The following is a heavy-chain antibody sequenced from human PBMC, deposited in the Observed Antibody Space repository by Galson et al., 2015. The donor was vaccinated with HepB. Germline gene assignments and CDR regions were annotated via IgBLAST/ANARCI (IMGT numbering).Heavy chain of an antibody. D-gene: IGHD3-10*01. J-gene: IGHJ4*02. CDR1: GYTFTGYY. V-gene: IGHV1-2*02. CDR3: ARLLWFGEFYFDY. CDR2: INPNSGGT. Sequence: SVKVSCKASGYTFTGYYMHWVRQAPGQGLEWMGWINPNSGGTNYAQKFQGRVTMTRDTSISTAYMELSRLRSDDTAVYYCARLLWFGEFYFDYWGQGTLVTVSS.